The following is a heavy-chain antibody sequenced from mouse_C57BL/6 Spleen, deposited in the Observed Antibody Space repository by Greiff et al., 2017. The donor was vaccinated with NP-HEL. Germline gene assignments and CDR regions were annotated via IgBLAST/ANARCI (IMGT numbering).Heavy chain of an antibody. D-gene: IGHD2-2*01. V-gene: IGHV1-69*01. CDR3: ASGYDHAMDY. Sequence: QVQLQQPGAELVMPGASVKLSCKASGYTFTSYWMHWVKQRPGQGLEWIGEIDPSDSYTNYNQKFKGKSTLTVDKSSSTAYMQLSSLTSEDAAVYYCASGYDHAMDYWGQGTSVTVSS. CDR1: GYTFTSYW. J-gene: IGHJ4*01. CDR2: IDPSDSYT.